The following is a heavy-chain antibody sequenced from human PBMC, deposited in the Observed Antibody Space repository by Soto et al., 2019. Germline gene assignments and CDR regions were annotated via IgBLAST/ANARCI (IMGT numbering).Heavy chain of an antibody. Sequence: PGGSLRLSCAASGFTFSSAWMNWVRQAPGKGLEWVGRIKTKSEGGTTDYAAPVKGRFTISRDDSKNTLYLQMNSLKTEDTAVYYCTTGPHWGQGTLVTVSS. J-gene: IGHJ4*02. CDR3: TTGPH. CDR2: IKTKSEGGTT. CDR1: GFTFSSAW. V-gene: IGHV3-15*07.